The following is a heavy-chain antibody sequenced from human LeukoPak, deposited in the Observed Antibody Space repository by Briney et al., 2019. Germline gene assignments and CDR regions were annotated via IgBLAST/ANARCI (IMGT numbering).Heavy chain of an antibody. CDR2: INHSGST. Sequence: PETLSLTCAVYGGSFSGYYWSWIRQPPGKGLEWIGEINHSGSTNYNPSLKSRVTISVDTSKNQFSLKLSSVTAADTAVYYCARRSFPDYWGQGTLVTVSS. V-gene: IGHV4-34*01. CDR1: GGSFSGYY. J-gene: IGHJ4*02. CDR3: ARRSFPDY.